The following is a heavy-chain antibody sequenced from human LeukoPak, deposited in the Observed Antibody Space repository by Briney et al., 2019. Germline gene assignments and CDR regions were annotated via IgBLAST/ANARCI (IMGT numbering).Heavy chain of an antibody. J-gene: IGHJ3*02. Sequence: SETLSLTCAVYGGSFSSYYWGWIRQPPGKGLEWIGSIYYSGSTYYNPSLKSRVTISVDTSKNQFSLKLSSVTAADTAVYYCARVQATIFGVVNAFDIWGQGTMVTVSS. CDR1: GGSFSSYY. D-gene: IGHD3-3*01. V-gene: IGHV4-39*01. CDR2: IYYSGST. CDR3: ARVQATIFGVVNAFDI.